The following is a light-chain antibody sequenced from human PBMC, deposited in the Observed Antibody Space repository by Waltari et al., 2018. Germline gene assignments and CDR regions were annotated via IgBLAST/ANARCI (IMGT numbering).Light chain of an antibody. Sequence: DIQMTQSPSYLSEYVGERVTITCRASQGISNWLAWYQQKPGKAPKLLIYRASNLETGVPSRFSGSGSGTDFTLTISSLQPEDIATYYCQQHDNSPYSFGQGTKVEIK. CDR2: RAS. CDR3: QQHDNSPYS. V-gene: IGKV1-33*01. CDR1: QGISNW. J-gene: IGKJ2*03.